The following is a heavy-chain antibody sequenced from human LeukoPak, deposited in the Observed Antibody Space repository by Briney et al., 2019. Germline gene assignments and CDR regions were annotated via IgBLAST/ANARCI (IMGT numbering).Heavy chain of an antibody. CDR2: INGDGSRT. D-gene: IGHD3-10*01. Sequence: GGSLRLSCVAYGFTLSDNYMHWVRQAPGKGLVWVSHINGDGSRTGYADSVRGRFTVTRDNAENTLYLQMNSLRDEDTAVYYCARGKYNYACDGWGQGTLVTVSS. CDR3: ARGKYNYACDG. J-gene: IGHJ4*02. CDR1: GFTLSDNY. V-gene: IGHV3-74*01.